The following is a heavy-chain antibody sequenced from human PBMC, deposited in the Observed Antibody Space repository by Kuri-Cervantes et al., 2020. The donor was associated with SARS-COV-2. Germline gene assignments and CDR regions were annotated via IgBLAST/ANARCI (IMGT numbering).Heavy chain of an antibody. J-gene: IGHJ5*02. V-gene: IGHV1-3*01. CDR3: ARGIYSSSWYGSRNWFDP. D-gene: IGHD6-13*01. Sequence: ASVKVSCKASGYTFTSYAMHWVRQAPGQRLEWMGWINAGNGNTKYSQKFQGRVTITRDTSASTAYMELSSLRSEDTAVYYRARGIYSSSWYGSRNWFDPWGQGTLVTVSS. CDR1: GYTFTSYA. CDR2: INAGNGNT.